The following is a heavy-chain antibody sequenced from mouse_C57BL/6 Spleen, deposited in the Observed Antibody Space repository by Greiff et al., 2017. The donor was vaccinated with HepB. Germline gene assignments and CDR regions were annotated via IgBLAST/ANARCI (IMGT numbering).Heavy chain of an antibody. Sequence: VMLVESGAELARPGASVKLSCKASGYTFTSYGISWVKQRTGQGLEWIGEIYPRSGNTYYNEKFKGKATLTADKSSSTAYMELRSLTSEDSAVYFCARPYYYGSSYQAWFAYWGQGTLVTVSA. V-gene: IGHV1-81*01. CDR3: ARPYYYGSSYQAWFAY. CDR1: GYTFTSYG. D-gene: IGHD1-1*01. J-gene: IGHJ3*01. CDR2: IYPRSGNT.